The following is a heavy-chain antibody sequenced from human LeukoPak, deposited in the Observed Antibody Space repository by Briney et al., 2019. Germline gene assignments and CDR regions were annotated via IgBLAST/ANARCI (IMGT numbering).Heavy chain of an antibody. J-gene: IGHJ3*01. CDR3: AKDLLGWSSPR. Sequence: PSETLSLTCTVSGGSISSGNYYWSWIRQPAGRGLEWIGRIYTSGSTTYNPSLKSRVTISVDTSKNQFSLKVISVTAADTAVYYCAKDLLGWSSPRWGQGTMVTVSS. CDR2: IYTSGST. CDR1: GGSISSGNYY. D-gene: IGHD3-3*01. V-gene: IGHV4-61*02.